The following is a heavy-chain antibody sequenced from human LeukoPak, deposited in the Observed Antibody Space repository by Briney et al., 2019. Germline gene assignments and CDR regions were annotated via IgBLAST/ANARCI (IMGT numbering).Heavy chain of an antibody. CDR1: GFTFGDYA. CDR2: IRSKAYGGTI. V-gene: IGHV3-49*04. Sequence: GGSLRLSCTASGFTFGDYAMTWVRQAPGKGPEWVGFIRSKAYGGTIEYAASVKGRFTISRDDSKSSAYLQMNSLKTEDTAVYYCIRGRVHLDYWGQGTLVTVSS. CDR3: IRGRVHLDY. J-gene: IGHJ4*02.